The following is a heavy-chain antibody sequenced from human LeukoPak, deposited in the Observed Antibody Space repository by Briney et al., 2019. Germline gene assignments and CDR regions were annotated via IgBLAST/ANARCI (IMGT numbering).Heavy chain of an antibody. CDR2: IQYNGTNK. Sequence: GGSLRLSCAASGFIFSNYGMHWVRQAPGKGLEWVAFIQYNGTNKDYADSVKGRFTISRDNSKNTVSLQMNSLKPEDTALYYCAKDSRGYYGSGSYSTVWGKGTTVTISS. D-gene: IGHD3-10*01. CDR1: GFIFSNYG. V-gene: IGHV3-30*02. CDR3: AKDSRGYYGSGSYSTV. J-gene: IGHJ6*04.